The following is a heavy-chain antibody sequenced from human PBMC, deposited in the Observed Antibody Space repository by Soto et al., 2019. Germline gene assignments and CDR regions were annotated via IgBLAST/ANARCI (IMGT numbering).Heavy chain of an antibody. CDR3: AKRSCTSRTCYCPGWCDP. V-gene: IGHV4-31*03. CDR1: GDSISGGASF. J-gene: IGHJ5*02. CDR2: VYYSGSS. D-gene: IGHD2-2*01. Sequence: QVQLQESGPGLVKPSETLSLTCTVSGDSISGGASFWSWIRQPPGKGLEWIANVYYSGSSYYNPTLKSRLTRSVDTTKNQCSRQVKSMAAADTAVYYCAKRSCTSRTCYCPGWCDPWGQGTLVTVSS.